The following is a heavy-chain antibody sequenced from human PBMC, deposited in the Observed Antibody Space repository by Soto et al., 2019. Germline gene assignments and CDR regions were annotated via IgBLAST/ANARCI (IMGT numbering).Heavy chain of an antibody. D-gene: IGHD2-21*01. CDR2: ISWNSGNI. J-gene: IGHJ4*02. Sequence: EVQLVESGGGLVQPGRSLRLSCAASGFTFDDYAMHWVRQAPGKGLEWVSGISWNSGNIDYADSVKGRFTISRDNAKNSLYLHMNSLSTEDTALYYCAKARGAYCGLDDYWGQGTLVTVSS. V-gene: IGHV3-9*01. CDR1: GFTFDDYA. CDR3: AKARGAYCGLDDY.